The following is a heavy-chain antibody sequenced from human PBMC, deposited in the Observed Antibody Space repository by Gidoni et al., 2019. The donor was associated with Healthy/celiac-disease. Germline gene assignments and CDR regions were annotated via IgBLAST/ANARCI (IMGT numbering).Heavy chain of an antibody. J-gene: IGHJ6*02. CDR3: ASGSWGLVRKRVYYYGMDV. D-gene: IGHD6-19*01. CDR1: GGFFNGYY. CDR2: INHSGST. V-gene: IGHV4-34*01. Sequence: QLHLQQWGAGLLKPSETLSLTCAVYGGFFNGYYWSWIRQPPGKGLEWIGEINHSGSTNYNPSLKSRVTISVDTSKNQFSLKLSSVTAADTAVYYCASGSWGLVRKRVYYYGMDVWGQGTTVTVSS.